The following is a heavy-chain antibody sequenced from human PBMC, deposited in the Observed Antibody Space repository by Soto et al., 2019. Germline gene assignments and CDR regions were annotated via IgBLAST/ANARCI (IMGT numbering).Heavy chain of an antibody. CDR3: ASLDTARVETAGY. D-gene: IGHD5-18*01. CDR2: IKQGGTET. V-gene: IGHV3-7*01. CDR1: GFTFSIIV. Sequence: PGGCLRLSSVASGFTFSIIVTSGVRKAPGKGLEWVANIKQGGTETYYVDSVKGRFTISKDHAKNSLYLQMNSLRVEDTALYYCASLDTARVETAGYWGQGTRVTVSS. J-gene: IGHJ4*02.